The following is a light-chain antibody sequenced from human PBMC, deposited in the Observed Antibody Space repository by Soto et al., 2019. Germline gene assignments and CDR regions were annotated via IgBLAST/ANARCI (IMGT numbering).Light chain of an antibody. J-gene: IGLJ1*01. Sequence: QSALTQPASVSGSPGQSITISCTGTSNNVGSHNLVSWYQQRPGKAPKLMISEVTKRPSGVSHRFSGSKSGNTASLTISGLQAEDEADYYCCSYAGTNTPYVFGTGTKVTVL. V-gene: IGLV2-23*02. CDR3: CSYAGTNTPYV. CDR2: EVT. CDR1: SNNVGSHNL.